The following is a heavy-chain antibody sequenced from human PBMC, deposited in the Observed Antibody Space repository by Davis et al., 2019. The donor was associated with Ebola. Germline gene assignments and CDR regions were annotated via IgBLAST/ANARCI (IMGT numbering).Heavy chain of an antibody. CDR2: IFYNGRT. CDR1: GGSFSGYF. CDR3: ARDRRDSRAYGF. J-gene: IGHJ4*02. D-gene: IGHD3-22*01. Sequence: SQTLSLTCGVSGGSFSGYFWSWVRQPPGKGLEWIGTIFYNGRTYYKPSLESRVTISLDTSRNQFSLKLSSVTAADTATYFCARDRRDSRAYGFWGQGTLVTVSS. V-gene: IGHV4-34*12.